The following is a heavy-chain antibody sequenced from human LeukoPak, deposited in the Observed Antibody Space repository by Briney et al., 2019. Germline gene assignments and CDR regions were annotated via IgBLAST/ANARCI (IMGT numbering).Heavy chain of an antibody. CDR2: ISWNSGSI. CDR1: GFTFDDYA. J-gene: IGHJ4*02. Sequence: PGGSLRLSCAASGFTFDDYAMHWVRQAPGKGLEWVSGISWNSGSIGYADSVKGRFTISRDNAKNSLYLQMNSLRAEDTALYYCAKDSNRDSYYYDSSGYSYWGQGTLVTVSS. V-gene: IGHV3-9*01. CDR3: AKDSNRDSYYYDSSGYSY. D-gene: IGHD3-22*01.